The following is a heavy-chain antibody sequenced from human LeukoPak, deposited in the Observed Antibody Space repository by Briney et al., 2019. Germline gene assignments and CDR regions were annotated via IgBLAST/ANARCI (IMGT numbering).Heavy chain of an antibody. D-gene: IGHD2-15*01. Sequence: ASVNESCQGCRGTLSSYAINGVRQARGKEVEWMGGINPIFGTANYAQKFQGRVTITADKSTSTAYMELSSLRSEDTAVYYCAREAVVAATPYYFDYWGQGTLVTASS. J-gene: IGHJ4*02. CDR1: RGTLSSYA. CDR3: AREAVVAATPYYFDY. CDR2: INPIFGTA. V-gene: IGHV1-69*06.